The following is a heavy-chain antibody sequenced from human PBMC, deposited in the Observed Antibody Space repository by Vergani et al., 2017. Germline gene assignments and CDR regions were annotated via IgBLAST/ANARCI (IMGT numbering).Heavy chain of an antibody. CDR2: VFPSGRA. V-gene: IGHV4-38-2*02. D-gene: IGHD3-16*01. J-gene: IGHJ3*02. CDR3: ARQFWVSQGVGAFET. Sequence: QVQLQESGPGLVKPSETLSLTCSVSGYSISRGYYWGWIRQPPGKGLEWIATVFPSGRAYYNPSLRRRVTISVETSKNQFSLRLITLTAADTAVYYCARQFWVSQGVGAFETWGRGTEVSVSS. CDR1: GYSISRGYY.